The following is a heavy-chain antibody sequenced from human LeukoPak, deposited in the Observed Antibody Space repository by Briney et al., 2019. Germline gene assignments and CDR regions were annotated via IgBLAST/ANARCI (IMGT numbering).Heavy chain of an antibody. V-gene: IGHV3-48*04. CDR2: ISSSSSNI. CDR1: GFTFSYYS. Sequence: GGSLRLSCAASGFTFSYYSMNWVRQAPGKGLEWVSYISSSSSNIYYADSVKGRFTISRDNAKNSLYLQMNSLRAEDTAVYYCARVSVGWEPIDYWGQGTLVTVSS. J-gene: IGHJ4*02. CDR3: ARVSVGWEPIDY. D-gene: IGHD1-26*01.